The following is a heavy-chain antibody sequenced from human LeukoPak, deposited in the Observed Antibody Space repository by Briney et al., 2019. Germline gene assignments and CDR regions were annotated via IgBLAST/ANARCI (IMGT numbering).Heavy chain of an antibody. CDR2: IIPIFGTA. J-gene: IGHJ5*02. CDR3: ARDGMSAGFDP. Sequence: SVKVSCKASVGTFSSYAISWVRQARGQGLEWMGGIIPIFGTANYAQKFQGRVTITADESTSTAYMELSSLRSEDTAVYYCARDGMSAGFDPWGQGTLVTVSS. CDR1: VGTFSSYA. V-gene: IGHV1-69*01.